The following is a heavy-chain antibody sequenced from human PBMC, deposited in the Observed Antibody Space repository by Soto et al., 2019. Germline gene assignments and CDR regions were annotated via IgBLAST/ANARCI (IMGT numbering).Heavy chain of an antibody. Sequence: GGSLRLSCAASGFTFSSYAMSWVRQAPGKGLEWVSAISGSGGSTYYADSVKGRFTISRDNSKNTLYLQMNSLRAEDTAVYYCAKGITMIVVVTHYFDYWGQGTLVTVSS. CDR2: ISGSGGST. J-gene: IGHJ4*02. CDR1: GFTFSSYA. V-gene: IGHV3-23*01. CDR3: AKGITMIVVVTHYFDY. D-gene: IGHD3-22*01.